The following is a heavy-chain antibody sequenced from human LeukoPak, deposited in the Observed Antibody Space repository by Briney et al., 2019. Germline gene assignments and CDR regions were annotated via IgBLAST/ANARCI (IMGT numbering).Heavy chain of an antibody. CDR3: ARDPYYDSSGYSPLDY. D-gene: IGHD3-22*01. CDR2: INPNSGGT. J-gene: IGHJ4*02. Sequence: INPNSGGTNYAQKFQGRVTMTRDTSISTAYMELSRLRSDDTAVYYCARDPYYDSSGYSPLDYWGQGTLVTVSS. V-gene: IGHV1-2*02.